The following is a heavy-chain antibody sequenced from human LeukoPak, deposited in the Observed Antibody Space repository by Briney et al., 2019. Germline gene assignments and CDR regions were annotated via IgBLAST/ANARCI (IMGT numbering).Heavy chain of an antibody. V-gene: IGHV1-46*01. Sequence: GASVKVSCKASGYTFTSYYMHWVRQAPGQGLEWMGIINPSGGSTSYAQKFQGRVTMTRDTSTSTVYMELSGLRSEDTAVYYCARSRGQYGDYSGGWGQGTLVTVSS. D-gene: IGHD4-17*01. CDR3: ARSRGQYGDYSGG. J-gene: IGHJ4*02. CDR1: GYTFTSYY. CDR2: INPSGGST.